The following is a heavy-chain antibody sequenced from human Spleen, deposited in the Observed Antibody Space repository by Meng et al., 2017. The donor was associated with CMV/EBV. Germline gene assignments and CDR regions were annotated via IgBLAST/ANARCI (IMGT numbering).Heavy chain of an antibody. CDR1: GFTLSKAW. D-gene: IGHD3-10*01. CDR3: ARDPRGSGSSFFDP. J-gene: IGHJ5*02. CDR2: IHQGGSEK. Sequence: GESLKISCAASGFTLSKAWMSWVRQAPGKGLEWVANIHQGGSEKNYVDSVKGRFTISRDNAENSLFLQTSGLRAEDTAVYYCARDPRGSGSSFFDPWGQGTLVTVSS. V-gene: IGHV3-7*01.